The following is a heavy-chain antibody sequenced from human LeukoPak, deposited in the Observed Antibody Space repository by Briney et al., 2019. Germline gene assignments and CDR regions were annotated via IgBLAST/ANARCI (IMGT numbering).Heavy chain of an antibody. CDR2: ISGSGGRT. Sequence: GGSLRLSCAASGFTFSSYAMTWVRQAPGKGLEWVSVISGSGGRTFYAASVKGRFIISRDNSRNTLYLQMNSLRAEDTAVYYCAKALNPYSYGDYWGQGTLVTVSS. CDR1: GFTFSSYA. J-gene: IGHJ4*02. CDR3: AKALNPYSYGDY. D-gene: IGHD5-18*01. V-gene: IGHV3-23*01.